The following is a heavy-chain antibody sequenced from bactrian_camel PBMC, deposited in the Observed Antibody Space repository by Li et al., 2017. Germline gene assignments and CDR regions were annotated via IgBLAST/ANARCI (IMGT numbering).Heavy chain of an antibody. CDR1: GFTFSSYA. J-gene: IGHJ6*01. Sequence: DVQLVESGGGLVQPGGSLRLSCAASGFTFSSYAMSWVRQAPGKGLEWVSAINSGGGRTYYADSVKGRFTISKDNAKNTLFLQMNGLKPEDTAVYYCAAEINARGVHDFGYWGLGTQVTVS. CDR2: INSGGGRT. CDR3: AAEINARGVHDFGY. V-gene: IGHV3S31*01. D-gene: IGHD1*01.